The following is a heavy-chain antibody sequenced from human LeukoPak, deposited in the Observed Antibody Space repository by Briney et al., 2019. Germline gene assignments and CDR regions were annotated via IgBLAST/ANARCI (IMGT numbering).Heavy chain of an antibody. J-gene: IGHJ4*02. CDR3: ARSRYTGSHFDY. CDR2: INSDGSSL. Sequence: QTGGSLRLSCAASGFTFSSYWVQWVRQAPGKGPVWISRINSDGSSLSYADSVKGRFTISRDNAKNTVYLQMNSLRAEDTAVYYCARSRYTGSHFDYWGQGTLVTVSS. CDR1: GFTFSSYW. V-gene: IGHV3-74*01. D-gene: IGHD1-26*01.